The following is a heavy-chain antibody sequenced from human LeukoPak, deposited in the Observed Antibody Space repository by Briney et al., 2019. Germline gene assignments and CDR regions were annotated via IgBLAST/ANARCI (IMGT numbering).Heavy chain of an antibody. Sequence: GGSLRLSCAASGFTFSSYSMNWVRQAPGKGLEWVSSISSSSSYIYYADSVKGRFTISRDNSKNTLYLQMNSLRAEDTAVYYCARSLSGYDILTGYSETYYFDYWGQGTLVTVSS. D-gene: IGHD3-9*01. CDR2: ISSSSSYI. CDR1: GFTFSSYS. CDR3: ARSLSGYDILTGYSETYYFDY. J-gene: IGHJ4*02. V-gene: IGHV3-21*01.